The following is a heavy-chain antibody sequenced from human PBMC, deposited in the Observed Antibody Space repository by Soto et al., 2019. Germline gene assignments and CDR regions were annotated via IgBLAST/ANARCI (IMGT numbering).Heavy chain of an antibody. CDR2: IYYSGST. CDR1: GGSISSYY. Sequence: PSETLSLPCTVSGGSISSYYWIWIRQPPGKGLEWIGYIYYSGSTNYNPSRKSRVTISVDTSKNQFSLKLSSVTAAVTAVYFCLFLWYDYHYYLKDFWGKGTSDTVSS. V-gene: IGHV4-59*08. D-gene: IGHD2-15*01. J-gene: IGHJ6*03. CDR3: LFLWYDYHYYLKDF.